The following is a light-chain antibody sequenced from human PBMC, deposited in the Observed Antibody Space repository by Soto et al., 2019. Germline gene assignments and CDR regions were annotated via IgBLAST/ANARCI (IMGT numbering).Light chain of an antibody. CDR2: DVS. V-gene: IGLV2-14*03. CDR1: SSDVGGYNY. Sequence: QSVLTQPVSVSGSPGQSSTISCTGTSSDVGGYNYVSWYQHHPGKAPKLMIFDVSNRPSGVSDRFSGSKSGNTASLTISGLQPEDEADYYCSSYTTSNTRQIVFGTGTKVTAL. J-gene: IGLJ1*01. CDR3: SSYTTSNTRQIV.